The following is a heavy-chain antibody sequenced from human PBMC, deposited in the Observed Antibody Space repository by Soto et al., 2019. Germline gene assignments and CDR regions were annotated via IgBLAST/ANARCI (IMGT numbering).Heavy chain of an antibody. J-gene: IGHJ4*02. CDR2: IKSITDGGTP. CDR1: GFTFSRAW. CDR3: STDLNLDLGPRVADY. D-gene: IGHD3-3*01. V-gene: IGHV3-15*07. Sequence: GGSLRLSCAASGFTFSRAWMNWVRQAPGKGLEWVGRIKSITDGGTPDYAAPVKGRFTISRDDSKNTMYLQMNSLKSEDTAVYYCSTDLNLDLGPRVADYWGQGTLVTVSS.